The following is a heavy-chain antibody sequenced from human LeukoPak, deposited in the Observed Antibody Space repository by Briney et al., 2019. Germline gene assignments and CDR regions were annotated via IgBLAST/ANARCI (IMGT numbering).Heavy chain of an antibody. CDR1: GFTFSDFY. CDR2: TSGSGSDI. J-gene: IGHJ4*02. Sequence: PGGSLRLSCEASGFTFSDFYMTWLRQAPGKGLEWVSYTSGSGSDIKYADSVKGRFSISRDNADNTLYLQMNSLRAEDTAMYYCSRDPRLVDYWGQGTLVTVSS. V-gene: IGHV3-11*01. CDR3: SRDPRLVDY.